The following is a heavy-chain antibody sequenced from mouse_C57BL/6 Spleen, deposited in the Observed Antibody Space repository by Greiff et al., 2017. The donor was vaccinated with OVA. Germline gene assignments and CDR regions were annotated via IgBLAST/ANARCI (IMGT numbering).Heavy chain of an antibody. D-gene: IGHD1-1*01. CDR3: ARQGAYYYGSSYYAMDY. CDR1: GFTFSSYT. CDR2: ISGGGGNT. Sequence: EVQLVESGGGLVKPGGSLKLSCAASGFTFSSYTMSWVRQTPEKRLEWVATISGGGGNTYYPDSGKGRFTISRDNAKNTLYLQMSSLRSEDTALYYCARQGAYYYGSSYYAMDYWGQGTSVTVSS. J-gene: IGHJ4*01. V-gene: IGHV5-9*01.